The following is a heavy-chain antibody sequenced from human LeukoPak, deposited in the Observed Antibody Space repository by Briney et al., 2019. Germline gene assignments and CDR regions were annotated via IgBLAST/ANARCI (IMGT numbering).Heavy chain of an antibody. V-gene: IGHV4-59*08. D-gene: IGHD7-27*01. Sequence: PSETLSLTCTVSGGSISSYYWSWIRQPPGKGLEWIGYIYYSGSTNYNPSLKSRVTISVDTSKNQFSLKLSSVTAADTAVYYCARHSSNWGPYYFDYWGQGTLVTVSS. CDR2: IYYSGST. CDR3: ARHSSNWGPYYFDY. CDR1: GGSISSYY. J-gene: IGHJ4*02.